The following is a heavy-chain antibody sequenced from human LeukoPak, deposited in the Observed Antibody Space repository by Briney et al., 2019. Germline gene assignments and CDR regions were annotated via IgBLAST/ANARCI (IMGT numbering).Heavy chain of an antibody. D-gene: IGHD2-8*02. CDR3: ARETGGTYFDY. J-gene: IGHJ4*02. CDR2: IYYSGNT. V-gene: IGHV4-59*12. Sequence: SSETLSLTCPVSGDSISGYYWSWIRQPPGKGLEWIGYIYYSGNTDYNPSLKSRVTISVDTSKNQFSLKLSSVTAADTAVYYCARETGGTYFDYWGQGTLVTVSS. CDR1: GDSISGYY.